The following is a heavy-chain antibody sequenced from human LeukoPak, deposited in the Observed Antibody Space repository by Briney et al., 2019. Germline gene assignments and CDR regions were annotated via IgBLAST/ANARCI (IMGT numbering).Heavy chain of an antibody. CDR2: IYSGGST. J-gene: IGHJ4*02. V-gene: IGHV3-66*01. D-gene: IGHD2-15*01. CDR3: AKAPVTSCRGAFCYPFDY. Sequence: GGSLRLSCAASGFTVSSNYMSWVRQAPGKGLEWVSVIYSGGSTYYADSVKGRFTISRDNSKNTLYLQMNSLRAEDAAVYYCAKAPVTSCRGAFCYPFDYWGQGTLVTVSS. CDR1: GFTVSSNY.